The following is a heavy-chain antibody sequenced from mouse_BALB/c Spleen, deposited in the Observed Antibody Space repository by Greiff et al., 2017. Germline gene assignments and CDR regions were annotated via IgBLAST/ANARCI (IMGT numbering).Heavy chain of an antibody. Sequence: VQLQQPGAELVKPGASVKLSCKASGYTFTSYWMHWVKQRPGQGLEWIGEINPSNGRTNYNEKFKSKATLTVDKSSSTAYMQLSSLTSEDSAVYYCARMAYGNYLYYFDYWGQGTTLTVSS. CDR1: GYTFTSYW. D-gene: IGHD2-1*01. V-gene: IGHV1S81*02. CDR2: INPSNGRT. CDR3: ARMAYGNYLYYFDY. J-gene: IGHJ2*01.